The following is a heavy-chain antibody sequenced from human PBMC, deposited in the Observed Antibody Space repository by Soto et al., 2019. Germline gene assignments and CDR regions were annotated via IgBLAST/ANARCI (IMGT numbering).Heavy chain of an antibody. CDR2: IYYSGST. CDR1: GGSISSGDYY. V-gene: IGHV4-30-4*01. Sequence: SETLSLTCTVSGGSISSGDYYWSWIRQPPGKGLECIGYIYYSGSTYYNPSLKSRVTISVDTSKNQFSLKLSSVTAADTAVYYCARVDTVTTYYFDYWGQGTLVTVSS. CDR3: ARVDTVTTYYFDY. J-gene: IGHJ4*02. D-gene: IGHD4-17*01.